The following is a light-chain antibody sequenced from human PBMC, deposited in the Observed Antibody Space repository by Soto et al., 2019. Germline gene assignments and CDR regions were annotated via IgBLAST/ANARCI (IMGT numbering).Light chain of an antibody. Sequence: QSALTQPASVSGSPGQSNTISCTGTSSDVGSYNLVSWYQQHPGKAPKLMIYEVSKRPSGVSNRFSGSKSGNTASLTISGLQAEDEADYYCCSYAGSSTLVYVFGTGTKLTVL. V-gene: IGLV2-23*02. CDR1: SSDVGSYNL. CDR3: CSYAGSSTLVYV. CDR2: EVS. J-gene: IGLJ1*01.